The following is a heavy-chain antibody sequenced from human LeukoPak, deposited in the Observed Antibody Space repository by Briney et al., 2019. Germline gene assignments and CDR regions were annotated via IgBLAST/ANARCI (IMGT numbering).Heavy chain of an antibody. V-gene: IGHV1-69*05. CDR1: GGTFSSYA. J-gene: IGHJ3*02. CDR2: IIPIFGTA. Sequence: SVKVSCKASGGTFSSYAISWVRQAPGQGLEWMGGIIPIFGTANYAQKLQGRVTMTTDTSTSTAYMELRSLRSDDTAVYYCARERVPRRSFDIWGQGTMVTVSS. D-gene: IGHD3-3*01. CDR3: ARERVPRRSFDI.